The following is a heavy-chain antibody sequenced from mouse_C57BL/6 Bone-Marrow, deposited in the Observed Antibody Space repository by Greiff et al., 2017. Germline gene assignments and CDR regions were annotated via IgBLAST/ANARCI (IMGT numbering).Heavy chain of an antibody. CDR1: GYTFTSYY. D-gene: IGHD1-1*02. CDR2: INPSNGGT. J-gene: IGHJ3*01. CDR3: SRSGYGGCAY. V-gene: IGHV1S81*02. Sequence: VQLQQPGAELVKPGASVKLSCKSSGYTFTSYYMSWVKQRPGQGLEWIGGINPSNGGTNFNEKFKSKATLTADKSSNTAYMQLSSLTSEDSAVYYCSRSGYGGCAYWCRGNLVTVSA.